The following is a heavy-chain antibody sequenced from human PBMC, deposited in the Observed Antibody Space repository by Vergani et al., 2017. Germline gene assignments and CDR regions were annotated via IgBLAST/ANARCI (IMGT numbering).Heavy chain of an antibody. V-gene: IGHV4-38-2*02. Sequence: QVQLQESGPGLVKPSETLSLTCAVSGYSISSGYYWGWIRQPPGKGLEWIGSIYHSGSTYYNPSLKSRVTISVETSKNQFSLKLSSVTAADTAVYYCARDHYGSGRNDAFDIWGQGTMVTVSS. CDR2: IYHSGST. D-gene: IGHD3-10*01. J-gene: IGHJ3*02. CDR1: GYSISSGYY. CDR3: ARDHYGSGRNDAFDI.